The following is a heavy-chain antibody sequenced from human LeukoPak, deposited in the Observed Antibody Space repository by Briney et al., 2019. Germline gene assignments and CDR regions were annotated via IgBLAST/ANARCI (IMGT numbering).Heavy chain of an antibody. D-gene: IGHD5-18*01. CDR1: GGSISSYY. V-gene: IGHV4-4*07. Sequence: SETLSFTCTVSGGSISSYYWSWIRQPAGKGLEWIGRIYTSGSTNYNPSLKSRVTMSVDTSKNQFSLKLSSVTAADTAVYYCARVGYSYGLNWFDPWGQGTLVTVSS. J-gene: IGHJ5*02. CDR2: IYTSGST. CDR3: ARVGYSYGLNWFDP.